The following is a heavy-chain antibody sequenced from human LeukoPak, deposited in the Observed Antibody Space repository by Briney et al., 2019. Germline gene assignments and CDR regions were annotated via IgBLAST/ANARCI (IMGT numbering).Heavy chain of an antibody. CDR1: GYRFPKSW. J-gene: IGHJ4*02. Sequence: GESLKISCKASGYRFPKSWIGWVRQMPGKGLEWMGIIYPDDSRTKYSPSFQGQVTISADKSISTAYLQWSSLKASDTAMYYCARRIEYYYDSSGATQKYYFDYWGQGTLVTVSS. CDR3: ARRIEYYYDSSGATQKYYFDY. V-gene: IGHV5-51*01. CDR2: IYPDDSRT. D-gene: IGHD3-22*01.